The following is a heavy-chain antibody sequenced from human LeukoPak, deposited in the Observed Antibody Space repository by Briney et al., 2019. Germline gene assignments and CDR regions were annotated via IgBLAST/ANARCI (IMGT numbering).Heavy chain of an antibody. CDR2: TSFDGSNQ. CDR3: AKGIRDFSWLPSFDW. J-gene: IGHJ4*02. D-gene: IGHD3-9*01. CDR1: GFTFSSYA. V-gene: IGHV3-30*18. Sequence: GSLRLSCAASGFTFSSYAMSWVRQAPGKGLEWVAVTSFDGSNQYYADSVKGRFTISRDNFKSTLFLQMNSLTAEDTAVYYCAKGIRDFSWLPSFDWWGQGIQVTVSS.